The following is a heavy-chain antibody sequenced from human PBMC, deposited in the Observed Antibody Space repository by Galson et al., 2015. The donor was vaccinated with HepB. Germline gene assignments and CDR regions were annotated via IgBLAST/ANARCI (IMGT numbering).Heavy chain of an antibody. Sequence: SLRLSCAASGFTFSSYSMNWVRQAPGKGLEWVSSIRSFSSYIYYADSVKGRFTISRDNAKNSLYLQMNSLRAEDTAVYYCARGLPGARGWRDAFDIWGQGKMVTASS. D-gene: IGHD6-19*01. J-gene: IGHJ3*02. CDR2: IRSFSSYI. CDR1: GFTFSSYS. V-gene: IGHV3-21*01. CDR3: ARGLPGARGWRDAFDI.